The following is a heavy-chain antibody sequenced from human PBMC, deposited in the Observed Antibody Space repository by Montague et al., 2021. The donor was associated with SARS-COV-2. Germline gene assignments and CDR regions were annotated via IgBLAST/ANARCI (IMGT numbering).Heavy chain of an antibody. J-gene: IGHJ4*02. CDR2: INHSETT. Sequence: SETLSLTCAVYGGSFSGYYWTWIRQSSGKGLEWIAEINHSETTNYNFNPSLRSRVTISVDTSKSQFSLKLSPVTAADTGVYYCARWDPQTLTLIGLRGKSASDYWGQGTLVTVSS. CDR3: ARWDPQTLTLIGLRGKSASDY. D-gene: IGHD4-23*01. CDR1: GGSFSGYY. V-gene: IGHV4-34*01.